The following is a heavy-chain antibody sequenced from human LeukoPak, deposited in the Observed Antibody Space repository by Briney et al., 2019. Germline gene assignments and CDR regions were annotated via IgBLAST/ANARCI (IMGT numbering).Heavy chain of an antibody. CDR3: ARDGPRYCTNGVCYPFGY. D-gene: IGHD2-8*01. CDR1: GGSISSGGYY. V-gene: IGHV4-31*03. CDR2: IYYSGST. J-gene: IGHJ4*02. Sequence: PSQTLSLTCTVSGGSISSGGYYWSWIRQHPGKGLEWIGYIYYSGSTYYNPSLKSRVTISVDTSKNQFSLKLSSVTAADTAVYYCARDGPRYCTNGVCYPFGYWGQGTPVTVSS.